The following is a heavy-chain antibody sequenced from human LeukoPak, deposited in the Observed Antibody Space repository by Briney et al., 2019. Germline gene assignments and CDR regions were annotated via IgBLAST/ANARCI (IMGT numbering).Heavy chain of an antibody. CDR3: ARGDYDSSGYAFDI. D-gene: IGHD3-22*01. CDR1: GYTFNGYY. J-gene: IGHJ3*02. V-gene: IGHV1-2*02. CDR2: INPNNGCT. Sequence: ASVKVSCKSSGYTFNGYYMHWVRQAPGQGLEWMGWINPNNGCTEYAQNFQGRVTMTRDTSISTPYMELDRLRFDDTAAYYCARGDYDSSGYAFDIWGQGTMVTVSS.